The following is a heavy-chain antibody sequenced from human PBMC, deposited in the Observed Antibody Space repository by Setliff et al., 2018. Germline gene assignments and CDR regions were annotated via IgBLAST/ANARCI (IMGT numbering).Heavy chain of an antibody. CDR2: ISNGGGAV. J-gene: IGHJ4*02. CDR1: GFTFSNYE. V-gene: IGHV3-48*03. CDR3: ARLVMRGTIDFFDY. Sequence: GGSLRLSCVASGFTFSNYEFNWVRQAPGKGLEWISYISNGGGAVKYADSVKGRFTISRDNAKSSLYLQMNSLRAEDTAVYYCARLVMRGTIDFFDYWGQGTLVTVSS. D-gene: IGHD1-7*01.